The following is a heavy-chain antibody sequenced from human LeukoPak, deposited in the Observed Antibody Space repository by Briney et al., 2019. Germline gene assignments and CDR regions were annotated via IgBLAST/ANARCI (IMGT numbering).Heavy chain of an antibody. Sequence: PGGTLRLSCAASGFTFSNYWMHWVRQAPGKGLEWASYISTSGSTKYYADSVKRRFTISRDNAKNSLYLQMNSLRAEDTAVYYCARDRDPGYNDSSGYRRVNAFDIWGQGTMVTVSS. CDR1: GFTFSNYW. D-gene: IGHD3-22*01. V-gene: IGHV3-48*04. J-gene: IGHJ3*02. CDR3: ARDRDPGYNDSSGYRRVNAFDI. CDR2: ISTSGSTK.